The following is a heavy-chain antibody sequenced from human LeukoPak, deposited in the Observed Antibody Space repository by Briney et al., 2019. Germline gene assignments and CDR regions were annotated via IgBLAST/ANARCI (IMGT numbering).Heavy chain of an antibody. D-gene: IGHD6-13*01. J-gene: IGHJ4*02. CDR3: AKFAVAAAGTNYFDY. Sequence: PGGSLRLYCAASGFTCSSYAMSWVRQAPGKGLEWVSAISGSGGSTYYADSVKGRFTISRDNSKNTLYLQMNSLRAEDTAVYYCAKFAVAAAGTNYFDYWGQGTLVTVSS. CDR1: GFTCSSYA. V-gene: IGHV3-23*01. CDR2: ISGSGGST.